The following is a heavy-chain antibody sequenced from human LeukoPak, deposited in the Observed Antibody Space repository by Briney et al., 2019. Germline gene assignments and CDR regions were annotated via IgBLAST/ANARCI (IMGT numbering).Heavy chain of an antibody. CDR1: GFTFSSYS. D-gene: IGHD1-26*01. J-gene: IGHJ4*02. CDR2: ISGSSSYI. Sequence: GGSLRLSCAASGFTFSSYSMNWVRQAPGKGLEWVSSISGSSSYIYYADSVKGRFTISRDNAKNSLYLQMNSLRVEDTGVYYCASWGEGALDNWGQGTLVTVSS. CDR3: ASWGEGALDN. V-gene: IGHV3-21*06.